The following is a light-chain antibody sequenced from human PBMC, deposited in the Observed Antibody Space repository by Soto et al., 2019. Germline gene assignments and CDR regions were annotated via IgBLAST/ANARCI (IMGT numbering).Light chain of an antibody. J-gene: IGKJ4*01. V-gene: IGKV3-15*01. CDR3: QQYNSWPLT. CDR2: GTS. CDR1: QNISRS. Sequence: EIVMTQSPVTLSVSPGDRATLSCRASQNISRSLAWYQQKPGQGPSLLIYGTSTRAGGVPTRISGSGSGTEFTLTISSLQSEDFAVYYCQQYNSWPLTFGGGTNVDNK.